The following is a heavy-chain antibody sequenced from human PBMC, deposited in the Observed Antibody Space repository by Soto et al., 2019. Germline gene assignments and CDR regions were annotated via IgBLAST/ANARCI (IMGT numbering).Heavy chain of an antibody. CDR1: GYTFTSYD. V-gene: IGHV1-8*01. D-gene: IGHD5-18*01. CDR2: MNPNSGNT. Sequence: GASVKVSCKASGYTFTSYDFNWVRQATGQGLEWMGWMNPNSGNTGYAQKFQGRVTMTRNTSISTAYMELSSLRSEDTAVYYCARAFNLADTAISPYYYYGMDVWGQGTTVTVSS. CDR3: ARAFNLADTAISPYYYYGMDV. J-gene: IGHJ6*02.